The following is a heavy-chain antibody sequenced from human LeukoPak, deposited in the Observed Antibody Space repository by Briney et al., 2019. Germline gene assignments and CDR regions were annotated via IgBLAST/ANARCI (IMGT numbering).Heavy chain of an antibody. V-gene: IGHV3-7*01. D-gene: IGHD3-22*01. Sequence: GGSLRLSCEGSGFTFSNYWMGWVRQAPGKGLQWVANIKTDGSEKYYVDSVKGRFSISRDNAKNSLYLQMNSLRAEDTAVYYCATYSSLNRREFQYWGQGTLLTVSS. CDR1: GFTFSNYW. CDR2: IKTDGSEK. J-gene: IGHJ1*01. CDR3: ATYSSLNRREFQY.